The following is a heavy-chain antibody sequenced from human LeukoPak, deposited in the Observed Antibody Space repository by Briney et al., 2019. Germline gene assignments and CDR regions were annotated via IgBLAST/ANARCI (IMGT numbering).Heavy chain of an antibody. CDR3: ARVQYYYDCSGYYFDY. D-gene: IGHD3-22*01. V-gene: IGHV4-4*07. CDR2: IYTSGST. Sequence: SETLSLTCTVSGGSISSYYWSWIRQPAGKGLEWIGRIYTSGSTNYNPSLKSRVTMSVDTSKNQFSLKLSSVTAADTAVYYCARVQYYYDCSGYYFDYWGQGTLVTVSS. J-gene: IGHJ4*02. CDR1: GGSISSYY.